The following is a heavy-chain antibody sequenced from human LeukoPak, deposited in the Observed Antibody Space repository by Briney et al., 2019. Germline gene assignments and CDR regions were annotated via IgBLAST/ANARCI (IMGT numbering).Heavy chain of an antibody. CDR2: IYTSGST. J-gene: IGHJ4*02. CDR3: ARHTYGSILPLDY. V-gene: IGHV4-4*07. D-gene: IGHD6-13*01. CDR1: GGSISSYY. Sequence: PSETLSLTCAVSGGSISSYYWSWIRQPAGKGLEWIGRIYTSGSTSYNPSLKSRVTMSVDASKNQFSLELTSVTAADMAVYYCARHTYGSILPLDYWGLGTLVTVSS.